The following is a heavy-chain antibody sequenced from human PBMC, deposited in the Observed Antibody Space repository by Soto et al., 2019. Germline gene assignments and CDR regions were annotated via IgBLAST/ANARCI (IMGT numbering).Heavy chain of an antibody. V-gene: IGHV3-30-3*02. CDR1: GFTFSSYA. CDR2: ISYDGSNK. D-gene: IGHD6-13*01. CDR3: AKSTQQLVRRGMDV. Sequence: PGGSLRLSCAASGFTFSSYAMHWVRQAPGKGLEWVAVISYDGSNKYYADSVKGRFTISRDNSKNTLYLQMNSLRAEDTAVYYCAKSTQQLVRRGMDVWGQGTTVTVSS. J-gene: IGHJ6*02.